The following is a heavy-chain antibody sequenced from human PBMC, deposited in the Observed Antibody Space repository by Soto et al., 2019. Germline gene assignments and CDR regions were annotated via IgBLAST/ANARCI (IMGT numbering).Heavy chain of an antibody. Sequence: PGGSLRLSCAASGFTFSSYEMNWVRQAPGKGLEWVSYISSSGSTIYYADSVKGRFTISRDNAKNSLYLQMNSLRAEDTAVYYCARDLRGLGYYYGMDVWGQGTTVTVSS. CDR3: ARDLRGLGYYYGMDV. J-gene: IGHJ6*02. CDR1: GFTFSSYE. CDR2: ISSSGSTI. V-gene: IGHV3-48*03.